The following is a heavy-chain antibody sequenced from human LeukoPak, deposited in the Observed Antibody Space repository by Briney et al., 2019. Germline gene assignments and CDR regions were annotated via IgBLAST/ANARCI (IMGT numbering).Heavy chain of an antibody. Sequence: PGGSLRLSCAASGFTFSNAWMSWVRQAPGKGLEWVGRIKSKTDGGTTDYAAPVKGRFTISRDDSKNTLYLQMNSLKTEDTAVYYCTTDGVIAAAGLDYWGQGTLVTVSS. CDR2: IKSKTDGGTT. J-gene: IGHJ4*02. D-gene: IGHD6-13*01. CDR3: TTDGVIAAAGLDY. V-gene: IGHV3-15*01. CDR1: GFTFSNAW.